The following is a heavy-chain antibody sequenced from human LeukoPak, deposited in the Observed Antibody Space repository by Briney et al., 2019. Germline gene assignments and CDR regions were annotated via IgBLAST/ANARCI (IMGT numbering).Heavy chain of an antibody. CDR1: GFTFSSYS. CDR2: ISSSSSSI. D-gene: IGHD3-16*01. V-gene: IGHV3-21*01. J-gene: IGHJ4*02. Sequence: PGGSLRLSCAASGFTFSSYSMNWVRQAPGKGLEWVSSISSSSSSIYYADSVKGRFTISRDNAKNSLYLQMNSLRAEDTAVYYCATDRGRGDRAFDYWGQGTLVTVSS. CDR3: ATDRGRGDRAFDY.